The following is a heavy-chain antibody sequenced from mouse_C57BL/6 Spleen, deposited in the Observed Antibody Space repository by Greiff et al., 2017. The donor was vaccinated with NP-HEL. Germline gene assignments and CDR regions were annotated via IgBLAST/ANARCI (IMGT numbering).Heavy chain of an antibody. J-gene: IGHJ3*01. CDR2: INPSSGST. CDR1: GYTFTSYT. CDR3: AREAARAWFAY. Sequence: VMLVESGAELARPGASVKMSCKASGYTFTSYTMHWVKQRPGQGLEWIGYINPSSGSTKYNQKFKYKATLTAATSSSTAYMQLSSLTSEDSAVYYCAREAARAWFAYWGQGTLVTVSA. D-gene: IGHD6-1*01. V-gene: IGHV1-4*01.